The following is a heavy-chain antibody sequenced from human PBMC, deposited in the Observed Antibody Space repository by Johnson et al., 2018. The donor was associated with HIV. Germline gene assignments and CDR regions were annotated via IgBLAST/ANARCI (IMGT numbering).Heavy chain of an antibody. Sequence: QVQLVESGGGVVQPGGSLRLSCAVSGFTFRSYGMHWVRQAPGKGLEWVAFLRYDGSNKYYADSVKGRFTISRDNSKNTLYLQINSLRAEDTGVEYGEKGAVATAAGGVALDIWGPGTMVTVSS. CDR3: EKGAVATAAGGVALDI. CDR2: LRYDGSNK. D-gene: IGHD6-13*01. J-gene: IGHJ3*02. CDR1: GFTFRSYG. V-gene: IGHV3-30*02.